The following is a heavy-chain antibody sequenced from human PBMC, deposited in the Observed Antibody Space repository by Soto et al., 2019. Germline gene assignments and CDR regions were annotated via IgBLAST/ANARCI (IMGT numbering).Heavy chain of an antibody. J-gene: IGHJ4*02. V-gene: IGHV1-2*02. D-gene: IGHD6-19*01. CDR1: GYTFTAYS. CDR2: FNPNSGDT. CDR3: AREASAVISLDY. Sequence: QVQLVHSEAEVKKPGASVKVSCKASGYTFTAYSMHWVRQAPGQGLEWVGWFNPNSGDTIYAQKFQGRVTLTRDTSIGTAYMELYILTSDDPAVYYCAREASAVISLDYWGQGTLVTVSS.